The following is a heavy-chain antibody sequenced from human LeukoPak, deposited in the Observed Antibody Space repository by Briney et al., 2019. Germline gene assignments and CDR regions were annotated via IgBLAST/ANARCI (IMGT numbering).Heavy chain of an antibody. CDR2: IYHSGST. Sequence: SETLSLTCAVSGGSITSSHWWTWIRQPPGKGLEWIGEIYHSGSTNYNPSLKSRVTISVDTSKNQFSLKLSSVTAADTAVYYCARGPNYYDSSGPHDAFDIWGQGTMVTVSS. V-gene: IGHV4-4*02. CDR3: ARGPNYYDSSGPHDAFDI. D-gene: IGHD3-22*01. CDR1: GGSITSSHW. J-gene: IGHJ3*02.